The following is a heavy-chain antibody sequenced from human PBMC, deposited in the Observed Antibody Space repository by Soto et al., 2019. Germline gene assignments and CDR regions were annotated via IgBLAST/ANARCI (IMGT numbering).Heavy chain of an antibody. CDR2: ISYDGSNK. CDR1: GFTFSSYG. D-gene: IGHD6-19*01. Sequence: GGSLRLSCAASGFTFSSYGMHWVRQAPGKGLEWVAVISYDGSNKYYADSVKGRFTISRDNSKNTLYLQMNSLRAGDTAVYYCAKDRSSGWSFDYWGQGTLVTVSS. V-gene: IGHV3-30*18. CDR3: AKDRSSGWSFDY. J-gene: IGHJ4*02.